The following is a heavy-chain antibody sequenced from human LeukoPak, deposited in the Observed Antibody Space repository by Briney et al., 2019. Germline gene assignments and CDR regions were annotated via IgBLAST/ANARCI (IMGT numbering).Heavy chain of an antibody. V-gene: IGHV3-11*01. CDR1: GGSFSGYY. D-gene: IGHD4-17*01. CDR3: ASLYYGAADY. Sequence: LSLTCAVYGGSFSGYYWSWIRQAPGKGLEWVSYINSRGKTIYYADSVKGRFTISRDNVKSSLYLQMNSLRAEDTAVYYCASLYYGAADYWGQGTLVTVSS. J-gene: IGHJ4*02. CDR2: INSRGKTI.